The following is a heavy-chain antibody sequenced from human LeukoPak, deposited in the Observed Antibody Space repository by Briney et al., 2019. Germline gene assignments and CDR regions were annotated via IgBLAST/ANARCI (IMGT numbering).Heavy chain of an antibody. Sequence: PGGSLRLSCVAPGFTFSSYALFWVRQAPGKGLEWLAVISNDGSKEYYADSVKGRFTIARDNSKNTPYLDMNSLRGEDTAVYYCAREAEIRRNFYYMDVWGKGTTVTVSS. CDR2: ISNDGSKE. D-gene: IGHD3-16*01. J-gene: IGHJ6*03. CDR3: AREAEIRRNFYYMDV. CDR1: GFTFSSYA. V-gene: IGHV3-30*01.